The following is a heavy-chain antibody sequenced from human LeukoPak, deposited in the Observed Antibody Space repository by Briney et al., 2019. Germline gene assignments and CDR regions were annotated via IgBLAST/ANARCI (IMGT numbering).Heavy chain of an antibody. CDR3: AKVSRTMIVVVINPVYCFDY. J-gene: IGHJ4*02. CDR2: IWYDGSNK. CDR1: GFTFSSYG. D-gene: IGHD3-22*01. Sequence: GGSLRLSCAASGFTFSSYGMHWVRQAPGKGLEWVAVIWYDGSNKYYADSVKGRFTISRDNSKNTLYLQMNSLRAEDTAVYYCAKVSRTMIVVVINPVYCFDYWGQGTLVTVSS. V-gene: IGHV3-33*06.